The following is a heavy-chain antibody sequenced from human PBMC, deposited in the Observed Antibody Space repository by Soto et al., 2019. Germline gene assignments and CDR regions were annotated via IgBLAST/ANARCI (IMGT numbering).Heavy chain of an antibody. V-gene: IGHV1-69*13. D-gene: IGHD2-15*01. CDR3: ARGQVVVVAARYYYGMDV. CDR1: GGTFSSYA. CDR2: IIPIFGTA. Sequence: SVKVSCKASGGTFSSYAISWARQAPGHGLEWMGGIIPIFGTANYAQKFQGRVTMTADESTSAAYLELSSLRSENTAVYYCARGQVVVVAARYYYGMDVWGQGSTVTVSS. J-gene: IGHJ6*02.